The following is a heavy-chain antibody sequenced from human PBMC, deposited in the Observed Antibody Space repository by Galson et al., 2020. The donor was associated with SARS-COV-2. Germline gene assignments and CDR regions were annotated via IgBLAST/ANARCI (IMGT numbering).Heavy chain of an antibody. CDR1: GFTFSDYY. Sequence: GGSLRLSCAASGFTFSDYYMSWIRQAPGKGLEWVSYISNNNSTIYYADPVKGRFTISRDNAKNSLYLQMNSLRAEDTAVYYFARDLYCSGGNCHAYGMDVWGQGTTVTVSS. CDR2: ISNNNSTI. CDR3: ARDLYCSGGNCHAYGMDV. J-gene: IGHJ6*02. V-gene: IGHV3-11*01. D-gene: IGHD2-15*01.